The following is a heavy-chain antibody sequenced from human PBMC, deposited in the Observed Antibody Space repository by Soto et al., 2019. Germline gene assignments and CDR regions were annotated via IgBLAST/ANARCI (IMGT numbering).Heavy chain of an antibody. D-gene: IGHD3-3*01. CDR3: AKDRRYYDFWSGYHPPSN. Sequence: PGGSLRLSCAASGFTFSSYGMHWVRQAPGKGLEWVAVISYDGSNKYYAVSVKGRFTISRDNSKNTLYLRMNSLRAEDTAVYYCAKDRRYYDFWSGYHPPSNWGQGTLVTVSS. CDR1: GFTFSSYG. J-gene: IGHJ4*02. CDR2: ISYDGSNK. V-gene: IGHV3-30*18.